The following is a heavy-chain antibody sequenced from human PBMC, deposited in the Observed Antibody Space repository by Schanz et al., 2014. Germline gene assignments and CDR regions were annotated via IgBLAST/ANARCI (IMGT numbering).Heavy chain of an antibody. J-gene: IGHJ3*02. V-gene: IGHV1-2*02. CDR3: ARARGWELQSNAFDI. CDR2: INPLSGAT. CDR1: GGTFTGYY. D-gene: IGHD1-26*01. Sequence: QVQLVQSGAEVKKPGSSVKVSCKASGGTFTGYYIHWVRQAPGQGFEWMGWINPLSGATDYAPTFQGRVSMTRDTSISTAYMEVTRLVSSDTAVYYCARARGWELQSNAFDIWGQGTMVTVSS.